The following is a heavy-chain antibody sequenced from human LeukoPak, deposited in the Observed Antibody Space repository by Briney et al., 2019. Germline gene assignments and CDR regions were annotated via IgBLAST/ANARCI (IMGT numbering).Heavy chain of an antibody. J-gene: IGHJ5*02. CDR2: INNSGST. V-gene: IGHV4-34*01. CDR3: ARGWLVGVPAATPDLSPRWFDP. Sequence: SETLSLNCAVYSGSFSGYYWIWIPPPPGKGLEWIREINNSGSTNYHPSLNSRVTITVDTSKNQFSMKLSSVNAADTAVYYCARGWLVGVPAATPDLSPRWFDPWGQGTLVTVSS. D-gene: IGHD2-2*01. CDR1: SGSFSGYY.